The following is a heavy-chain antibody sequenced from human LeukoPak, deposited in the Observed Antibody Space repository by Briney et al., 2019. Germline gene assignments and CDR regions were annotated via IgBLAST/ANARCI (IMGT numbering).Heavy chain of an antibody. D-gene: IGHD4-23*01. J-gene: IGHJ4*02. CDR3: ATSEGGGFFDY. CDR1: GYSINSGYH. V-gene: IGHV4-38-2*01. CDR2: MHHTGST. Sequence: SETLSLTCSVSGYSINSGYHWGWIRQPPGKGLEWIAIMHHTGSTRYNPSLQSRVTISIDTSKNHFSLKLRSVSAADTAIYYCATSEGGGFFDYWGQGTPVTVSS.